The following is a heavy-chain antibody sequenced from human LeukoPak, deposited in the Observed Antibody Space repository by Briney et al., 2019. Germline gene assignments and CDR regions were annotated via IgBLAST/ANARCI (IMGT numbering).Heavy chain of an antibody. CDR1: GGSFSGYY. Sequence: PSETLSLTCAVYGGSFSGYYWSWIRQPPGKGLEWIGEINHSGSTYYNPSLKSRVTISVDTSKNQFSLKLSSVTAADTAVYYCAAQGREGYCTNGVCYDGDYWGQGTLVTVSS. CDR2: INHSGST. V-gene: IGHV4-34*01. J-gene: IGHJ4*02. CDR3: AAQGREGYCTNGVCYDGDY. D-gene: IGHD2-8*01.